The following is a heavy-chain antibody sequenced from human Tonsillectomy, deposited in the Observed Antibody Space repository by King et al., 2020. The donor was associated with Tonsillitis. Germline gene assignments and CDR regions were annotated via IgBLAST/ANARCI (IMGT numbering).Heavy chain of an antibody. CDR3: AKDKGAGYYDSSRGAFDK. V-gene: IGHV3-21*06. Sequence: VQLVESGGGLVKPGGSLRLSCATSGFTFSDHDMNWVRQAPGKGLDWVSSISSSSRYIYYGDSVKGRFTVSRDNAKNSLYLQMNSLRDEDTAVYYCAKDKGAGYYDSSRGAFDKWGPGTRVTVSS. D-gene: IGHD3-22*01. CDR1: GFTFSDHD. CDR2: ISSSSRYI. J-gene: IGHJ3*02.